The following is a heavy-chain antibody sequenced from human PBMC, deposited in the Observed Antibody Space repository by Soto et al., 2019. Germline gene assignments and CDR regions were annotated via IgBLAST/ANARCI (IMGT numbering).Heavy chain of an antibody. CDR2: VYNDGSA. J-gene: IGHJ4*02. CDR3: AAITVVRGVIVTGFDY. D-gene: IGHD3-10*01. CDR1: GGSFTSNNW. Sequence: SETLSLTCAVSGGSFTSNNWWTWVRQPPGKGLEWIAEVYNDGSANYHPSLESRVTISVDASKNQFSLKLSSVTAADTAVYYCAAITVVRGVIVTGFDYWGQGTLVTV. V-gene: IGHV4-4*02.